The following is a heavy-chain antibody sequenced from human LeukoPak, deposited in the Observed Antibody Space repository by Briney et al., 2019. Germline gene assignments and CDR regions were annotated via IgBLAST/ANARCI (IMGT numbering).Heavy chain of an antibody. Sequence: GASVKVSCKASGYTFTSYGISWVRQAPGQGLEWMGWISAYNGNTNYAQKLQGRVTMTTDTSTSTAYMELRSLRSDDTAVYYCARDVFEQQRLQKPEPFDYWGQGTLVTVSS. V-gene: IGHV1-18*01. J-gene: IGHJ4*02. CDR3: ARDVFEQQRLQKPEPFDY. CDR2: ISAYNGNT. CDR1: GYTFTSYG. D-gene: IGHD6-25*01.